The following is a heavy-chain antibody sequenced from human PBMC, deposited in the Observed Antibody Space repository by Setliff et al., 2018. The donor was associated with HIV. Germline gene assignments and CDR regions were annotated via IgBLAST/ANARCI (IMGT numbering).Heavy chain of an antibody. CDR2: INAGNDNP. J-gene: IGHJ4*02. CDR3: ARANYDILTAFEGEWDY. V-gene: IGHV1-3*01. D-gene: IGHD3-9*01. Sequence: ASVKVSCKASGFTFINYAIHWVRQAPGQRLEWLGWINAGNDNPKYSQKFQGRVTITRDTSASTVYMELSSLRSEDTAVYYCARANYDILTAFEGEWDYWGQGTLVTVSS. CDR1: GFTFINYA.